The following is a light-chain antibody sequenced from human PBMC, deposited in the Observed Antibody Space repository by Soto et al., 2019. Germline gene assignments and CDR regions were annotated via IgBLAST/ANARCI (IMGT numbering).Light chain of an antibody. CDR3: QQYDNYPLT. CDR1: QDISNF. CDR2: AVF. J-gene: IGKJ4*02. V-gene: IGKV1-9*01. Sequence: DIQLTQSPSFLSASVGDRVTITCRASQDISNFLAWFQQKPGRAPKLLIYAVFTLQSGVPSRFSGSGSGTEFTLTISSLQPDDFATYYCQQYDNYPLTFGGGTKVDIK.